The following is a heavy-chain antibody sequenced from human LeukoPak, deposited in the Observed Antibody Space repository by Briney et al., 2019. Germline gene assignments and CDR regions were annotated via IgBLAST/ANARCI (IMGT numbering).Heavy chain of an antibody. V-gene: IGHV4-30-4*01. CDR2: IYYSGST. D-gene: IGHD6-19*01. CDR1: GGSISSGDYY. Sequence: SETLTLTCTVSGGSISSGDYYWSWIRQPPGKGLEWIGYIYYSGSTYHNPSLKSRVTISVDTSKNQFSLKLSSVTAADTAVYYCASAGYSSGWHPGAFDIWGQGTMVTVSS. J-gene: IGHJ3*02. CDR3: ASAGYSSGWHPGAFDI.